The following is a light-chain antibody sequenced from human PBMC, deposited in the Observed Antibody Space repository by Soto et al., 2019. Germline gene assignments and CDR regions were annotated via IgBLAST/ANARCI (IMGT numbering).Light chain of an antibody. V-gene: IGKV3-15*01. CDR3: QQRFDWPT. CDR1: QSVNSN. CDR2: GAS. Sequence: EIVMTQSPATLSVSPGERATLSCRASQSVNSNLAWYQQKPGQAPRLLIYGASTRATGIPARFSGSGSGTEFTLTISSLEPEDFAVYYCQQRFDWPTFGQGTKLEI. J-gene: IGKJ2*01.